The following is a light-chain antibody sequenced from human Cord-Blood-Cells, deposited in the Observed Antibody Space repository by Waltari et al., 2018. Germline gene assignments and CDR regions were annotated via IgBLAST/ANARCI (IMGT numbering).Light chain of an antibody. Sequence: SYDLTQPPSVSVSPGQPARIPCSGDALPKLLASWYQQKPGQAPVLVIYKASERPSGIPERFSGSSSGTTVTLTISGVQAEDEADYYCQSADSSGTYDVFGTGTKVTVL. J-gene: IGLJ1*01. CDR2: KAS. CDR1: ALPKLL. V-gene: IGLV3-25*03. CDR3: QSADSSGTYDV.